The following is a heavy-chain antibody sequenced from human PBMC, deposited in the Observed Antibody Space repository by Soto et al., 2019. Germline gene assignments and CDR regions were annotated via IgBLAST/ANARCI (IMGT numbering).Heavy chain of an antibody. D-gene: IGHD4-17*01. J-gene: IGHJ6*01. CDR3: VRGPRKDYGDYVLFYYQGMDV. CDR1: GFTFSDYS. Sequence: EVQLVESGGGLVKPGGSLRLSCAASGFTFSDYSTNGVRQAPGKGLVRLSSVGRSSSSSPYADSLEGRFTISRDKGRNAVFLQMSSLRVEDAGIYYCVRGPRKDYGDYVLFYYQGMDVWGQGTTVSVSS. V-gene: IGHV3-21*01. CDR2: VGRSSSSS.